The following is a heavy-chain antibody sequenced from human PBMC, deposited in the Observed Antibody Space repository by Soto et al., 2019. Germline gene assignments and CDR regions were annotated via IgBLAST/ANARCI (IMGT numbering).Heavy chain of an antibody. D-gene: IGHD2-2*01. CDR1: GGSISSNKW. CDR2: IYHSGST. CDR3: ARDDHIVVVPTSLGAMDV. V-gene: IGHV4-4*02. J-gene: IGHJ6*04. Sequence: SETRSLTCAVYGGSISSNKWWSWVRPPPGKGLEWIGEIYHSGSTNYNPSLKSRVTISLDKSKNQFSLKLTSVTAADSAVYYCARDDHIVVVPTSLGAMDVWGKENTVTVSS.